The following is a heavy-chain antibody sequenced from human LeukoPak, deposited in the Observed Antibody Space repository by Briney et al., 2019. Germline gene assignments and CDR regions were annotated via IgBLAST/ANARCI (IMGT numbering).Heavy chain of an antibody. Sequence: PSETLSLTCTVSGYSISSGYYWGWVRQAPGKGLEWVSAISGSGGSTYYADSVKGRFTISRDNSKNTLYLQMNSLRAEDTAVYYCAKEYYDFWSGHKYFDYWGQGTLVTVSS. J-gene: IGHJ4*02. D-gene: IGHD3-3*01. CDR1: GYSISSGYY. CDR3: AKEYYDFWSGHKYFDY. CDR2: ISGSGGST. V-gene: IGHV3-23*01.